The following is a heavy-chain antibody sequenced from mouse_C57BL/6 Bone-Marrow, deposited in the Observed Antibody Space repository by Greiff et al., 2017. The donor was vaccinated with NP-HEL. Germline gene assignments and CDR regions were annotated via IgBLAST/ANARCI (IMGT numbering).Heavy chain of an antibody. CDR3: ARFYSNYCYAMDY. D-gene: IGHD2-5*01. CDR1: GYTFTSYW. Sequence: VQLQQPGTELVKPGASVKLSCKASGYTFTSYWMHWVKQRPGQGLEWIGNINPSNGGTNYNEKFKSKATLTVDKSSSTAYMQLSSLTSEDSAVYYGARFYSNYCYAMDYWGQGTSVTVSS. V-gene: IGHV1-53*01. CDR2: INPSNGGT. J-gene: IGHJ4*01.